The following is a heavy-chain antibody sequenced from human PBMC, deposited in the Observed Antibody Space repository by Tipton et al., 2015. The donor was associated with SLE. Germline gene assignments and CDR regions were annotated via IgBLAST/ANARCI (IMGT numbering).Heavy chain of an antibody. CDR1: GGSISSGGYS. CDR2: IYHIGTT. D-gene: IGHD3-3*01. J-gene: IGHJ4*02. Sequence: TLSLTCAVSGGSISSGGYSWSWIRQPPGKGLEWIGYIYHIGTTYYNPSLEGRVTISVDRSKKQFSLKLSSVTAADTAVYYCARAHLYGVVIDYFDSWGQGSLVSLSS. V-gene: IGHV4-30-2*01. CDR3: ARAHLYGVVIDYFDS.